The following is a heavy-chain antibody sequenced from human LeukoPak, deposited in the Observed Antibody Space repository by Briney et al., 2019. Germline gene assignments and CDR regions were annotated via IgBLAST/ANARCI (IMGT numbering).Heavy chain of an antibody. J-gene: IGHJ3*02. CDR1: GFTFTDYS. CDR2: IGLRSGTI. CDR3: ARDFQYAFDI. V-gene: IGHV3-48*02. Sequence: GGSLRLSCAASGFTFTDYSMTWVRQAPGKGLEWISYIGLRSGTIYYADSVTGRFTISRDIAKSSLYLQMNSLRDDDTAVYFCARDFQYAFDIWGQGTMVTVSS.